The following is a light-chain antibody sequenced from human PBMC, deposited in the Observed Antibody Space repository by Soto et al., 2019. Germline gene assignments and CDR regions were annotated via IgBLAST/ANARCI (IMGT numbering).Light chain of an antibody. V-gene: IGKV1-5*01. Sequence: DIQMTQSPSTLSASVGGRVTITCRASQSISSGLAWYQQKPGKAPKLLIYDASSLESGVPSRFSGSGSGTEFTLTISSLQPDDFATYYCQQYNSYSWTFGQGTKV. CDR2: DAS. CDR1: QSISSG. CDR3: QQYNSYSWT. J-gene: IGKJ1*01.